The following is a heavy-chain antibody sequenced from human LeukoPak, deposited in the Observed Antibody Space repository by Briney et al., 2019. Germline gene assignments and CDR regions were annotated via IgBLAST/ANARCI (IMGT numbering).Heavy chain of an antibody. J-gene: IGHJ5*02. CDR2: IYSGGST. CDR3: AIVVRGWFDP. Sequence: GALRLSCAASGFTVSSNYMSWVRQAPGKGLEWVSVIYSGGSTYYADSVKGRFTISRNNSKNTLYLQMNSLRAEDTAVYYCAIVVRGWFDPWGQGTLVTVSS. CDR1: GFTVSSNY. V-gene: IGHV3-53*01. D-gene: IGHD2-2*01.